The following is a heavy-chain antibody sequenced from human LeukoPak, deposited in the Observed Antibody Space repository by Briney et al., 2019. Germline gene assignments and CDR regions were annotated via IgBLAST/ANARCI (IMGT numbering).Heavy chain of an antibody. CDR3: ARVGYYDSSGYYHAPFDY. CDR2: IWYDGSNK. V-gene: IGHV3-33*08. Sequence: GGSLRLSCAASGFTFSSYGMHWVRQAPGKGLEWVAVIWYDGSNKYYADSVKGRFTISRDNSKNTLYLQMNSLRAEDTAVYYCARVGYYDSSGYYHAPFDYWGQGTLVTVSS. D-gene: IGHD3-22*01. J-gene: IGHJ4*02. CDR1: GFTFSSYG.